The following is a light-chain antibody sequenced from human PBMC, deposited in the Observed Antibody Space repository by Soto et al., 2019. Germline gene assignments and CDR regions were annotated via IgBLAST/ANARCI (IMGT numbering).Light chain of an antibody. CDR1: QSVNSW. Sequence: DIPMTQSPSTLSASVRDRVTITCRASQSVNSWLAWYQQKPGKAPKLLIYKASSLESGVPSRFSGSGSGTEFTLTISSLQPDDFATYYCQQYNTYSPVTFGQGTRLEIK. V-gene: IGKV1-5*03. CDR3: QQYNTYSPVT. CDR2: KAS. J-gene: IGKJ5*01.